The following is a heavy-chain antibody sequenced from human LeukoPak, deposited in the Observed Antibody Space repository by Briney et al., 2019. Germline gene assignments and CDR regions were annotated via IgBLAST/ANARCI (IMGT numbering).Heavy chain of an antibody. V-gene: IGHV4-34*01. D-gene: IGHD2-15*01. Sequence: SETLSLXCAVYGGSFSGYYWSWIRQPPGKGLEWIGEINHSGSTNYNPSLKSRVTISVDTSKNQFSLKLSSVTAADTAVYYCARGRYCSGGSCYSRYYYYYYMDVWGKGTTVTVSS. CDR2: INHSGST. CDR3: ARGRYCSGGSCYSRYYYYYYMDV. J-gene: IGHJ6*03. CDR1: GGSFSGYY.